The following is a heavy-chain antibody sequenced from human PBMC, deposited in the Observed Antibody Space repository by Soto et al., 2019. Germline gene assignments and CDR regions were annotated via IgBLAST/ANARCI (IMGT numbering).Heavy chain of an antibody. V-gene: IGHV1-24*01. D-gene: IGHD3-10*01. Sequence: ASVKVSCKVSGYTLTELSMHWVRQAPGKGLEWMGGFDPEDGETIYAQKFQGRVTMTEETSTDTAYMELSSMRSEDTAVYYCAKSGSGSYYDYYGMDVWGQGTTVTVSS. CDR2: FDPEDGET. CDR3: AKSGSGSYYDYYGMDV. CDR1: GYTLTELS. J-gene: IGHJ6*02.